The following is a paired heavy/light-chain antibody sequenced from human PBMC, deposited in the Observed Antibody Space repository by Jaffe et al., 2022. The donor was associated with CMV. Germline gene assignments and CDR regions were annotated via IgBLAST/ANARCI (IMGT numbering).Light chain of an antibody. V-gene: IGKV1-39*01. CDR2: AAS. CDR3: QQSYSTPL. Sequence: DIQMTQSPSSLSASVGDRVTITCRASQSISSYLNWYQQKPGKAPKLLIYAASSLQSGVPSRFSGSGSGTDFTLTISSLQPEDFATYYCQQSYSTPLFGQGTKVEIK. J-gene: IGKJ1*01. CDR1: QSISSY.
Heavy chain of an antibody. V-gene: IGHV4-59*01. CDR3: ARRIGSYCSSTSCPTRFYYYYYYMDV. CDR2: IYYSGST. CDR1: GGSISSYY. Sequence: QVQLQESGPGLVKPSETLSLTCTVSGGSISSYYWSWIRQPPGKGLEWIGYIYYSGSTNYNPSLKSRVTISVDTSKNQFSLKLSSVTAADTAVYYCARRIGSYCSSTSCPTRFYYYYYYMDVWGKGTTVTVSS. D-gene: IGHD2-2*01. J-gene: IGHJ6*03.